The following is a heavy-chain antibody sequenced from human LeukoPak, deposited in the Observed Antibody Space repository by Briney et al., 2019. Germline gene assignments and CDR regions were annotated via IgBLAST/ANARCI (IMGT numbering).Heavy chain of an antibody. V-gene: IGHV3-33*01. J-gene: IGHJ4*02. CDR3: ARDRDGYNVPFDY. Sequence: PGGSLRLSCAASGFTFSSFGMHWVRQAPGKGLEWVAVIWYDGSNKYYADSVKGRFTISGDNSKNTLYLQMNSLRAEDTAVYYCARDRDGYNVPFDYWGQGTLVTVSS. CDR2: IWYDGSNK. D-gene: IGHD5-24*01. CDR1: GFTFSSFG.